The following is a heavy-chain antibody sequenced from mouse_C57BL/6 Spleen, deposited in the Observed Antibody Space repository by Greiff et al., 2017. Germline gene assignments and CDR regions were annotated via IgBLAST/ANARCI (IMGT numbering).Heavy chain of an antibody. Sequence: QVQLQQSGAELVKPGASVKISCKASGYAFSSYWMNWVKQRPGKGLEWIGQIYPGDGDTNYNGKFKGKATLTADKSYNTAYMQLSSLNSEDSAVSVYARCPFITTVVATGDSMDYGGQGTSVTVSS. CDR1: GYAFSSYW. D-gene: IGHD1-1*01. CDR2: IYPGDGDT. J-gene: IGHJ4*01. V-gene: IGHV1-80*01. CDR3: ARCPFITTVVATGDSMDY.